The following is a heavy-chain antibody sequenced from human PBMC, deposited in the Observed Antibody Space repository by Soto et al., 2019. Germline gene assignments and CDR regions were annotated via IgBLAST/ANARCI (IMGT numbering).Heavy chain of an antibody. J-gene: IGHJ6*02. CDR3: TRAGSDPGNFYISNYYAMDV. CDR1: GFSVSSDY. Sequence: SLILSCAASGFSVSSDYMSWVRQAPGEGLEWVSLIYSGGDTYYADSVKGRFTISRDISSNTIYLHMTSLRADDTAIYYCTRAGSDPGNFYISNYYAMDVWGRGTTVTVSS. V-gene: IGHV3-53*01. D-gene: IGHD3-10*01. CDR2: IYSGGDT.